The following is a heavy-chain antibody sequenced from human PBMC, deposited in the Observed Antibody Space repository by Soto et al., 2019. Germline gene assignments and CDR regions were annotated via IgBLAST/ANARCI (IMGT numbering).Heavy chain of an antibody. V-gene: IGHV1-69*06. CDR1: GGTFSTYT. CDR3: ARGLECRGYCLDKPTWFAP. CDR2: IIPIFGTP. Sequence: SVKVSCKASGGTFSTYTFSWVRQAPGQGLEWMGRIIPIFGTPYYAQKFQRRVTITADKSTSTFYMELSSLRSDDTAVYFCARGLECRGYCLDKPTWFAPWGQGTLVTVSS. J-gene: IGHJ5*02. D-gene: IGHD2-15*01.